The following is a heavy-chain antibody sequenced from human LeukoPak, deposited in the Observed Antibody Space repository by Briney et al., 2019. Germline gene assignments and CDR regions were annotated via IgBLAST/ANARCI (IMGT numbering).Heavy chain of an antibody. V-gene: IGHV4-4*07. J-gene: IGHJ3*02. CDR3: ARVLTYYYDSSGPKPIDAFDI. CDR2: IYTGGST. Sequence: SETLSLTCTISGGSISSYYWSWIRQPAGKGLEWIGRIYTGGSTNYNPSLKSRVTMSVDTSKNQFSLKLSSVTAADTAVYYCARVLTYYYDSSGPKPIDAFDIWGQGTMVTVSS. D-gene: IGHD3-22*01. CDR1: GGSISSYY.